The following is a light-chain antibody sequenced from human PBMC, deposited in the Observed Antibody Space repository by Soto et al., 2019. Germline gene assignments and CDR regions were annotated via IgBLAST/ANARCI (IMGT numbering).Light chain of an antibody. CDR1: QSVTSNY. J-gene: IGKJ5*01. CDR2: AAS. V-gene: IGKV3-20*01. CDR3: QQYDNSPQVT. Sequence: EIVLTQSPGTLSLSAGERATLSCRASQSVTSNYLAWYQQKPGQAPRLLIYAASSRATGIPDRFSGSGSGTDFTLTISRLEPEDFAVYYCQQYDNSPQVTFGQGTRLEIK.